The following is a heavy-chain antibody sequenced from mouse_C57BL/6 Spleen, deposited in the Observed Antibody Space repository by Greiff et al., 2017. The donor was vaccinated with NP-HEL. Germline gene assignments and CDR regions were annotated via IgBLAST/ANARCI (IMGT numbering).Heavy chain of an antibody. CDR2: ISSGSSTI. V-gene: IGHV5-17*01. CDR3: ARGYGFYYFDY. D-gene: IGHD1-1*01. Sequence: EVKLVESGGGLVKPGGSLKLSCAASGFTFSDYGMHWVRQAPEKGLEWVAYISSGSSTIYYAATVKGRFTISRDNAKNTLFLQMTSLRSEDTAMYYCARGYGFYYFDYWGQGTTLTVSS. J-gene: IGHJ2*01. CDR1: GFTFSDYG.